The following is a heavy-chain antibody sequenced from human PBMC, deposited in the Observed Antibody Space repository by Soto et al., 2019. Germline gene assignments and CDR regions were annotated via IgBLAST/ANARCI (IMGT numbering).Heavy chain of an antibody. CDR2: ISYDGSNK. D-gene: IGHD1-20*01. CDR3: AKDQVLKEMYNWNDLDY. CDR1: GFTFSSYG. J-gene: IGHJ4*02. Sequence: GGSLRLSCAASGFTFSSYGMHWVRQAPGKGLEWVAVISYDGSNKYYADSVKGRFTISRDNSKNTLYLQMNSLRAEDTAVYYCAKDQVLKEMYNWNDLDYWGQGTLVTVSS. V-gene: IGHV3-30*18.